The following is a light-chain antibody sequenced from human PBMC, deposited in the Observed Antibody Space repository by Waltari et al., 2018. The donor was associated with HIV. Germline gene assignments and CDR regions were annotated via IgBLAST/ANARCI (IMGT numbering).Light chain of an antibody. V-gene: IGLV3-27*01. CDR1: ILAKKY. Sequence: SFELTQPSSVSVSPGQTARITFSGDILAKKYVRWLQQRPGQAPLLIIFKDNELPSGIPERFSGSSTGTTVTLTSSGVQVEDEADYYCYSAASYSWVFGGGTRLTVL. CDR3: YSAASYSWV. CDR2: KDN. J-gene: IGLJ3*02.